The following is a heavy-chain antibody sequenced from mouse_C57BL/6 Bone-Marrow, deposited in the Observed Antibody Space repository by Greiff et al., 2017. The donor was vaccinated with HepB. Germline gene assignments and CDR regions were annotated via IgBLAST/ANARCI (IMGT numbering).Heavy chain of an antibody. Sequence: EVKVVESGGDLVKPGGSLKLSCAASGFTFSSYGMSWVRQTPDKRLEWVATISSGGSYTYYPDSVKGRFTISRDNAKNTLYLQMSSLKSEDTAMYYCARRGTTGFAYWGQGTLVTVSA. CDR3: ARRGTTGFAY. CDR1: GFTFSSYG. J-gene: IGHJ3*01. V-gene: IGHV5-6*02. D-gene: IGHD1-1*01. CDR2: ISSGGSYT.